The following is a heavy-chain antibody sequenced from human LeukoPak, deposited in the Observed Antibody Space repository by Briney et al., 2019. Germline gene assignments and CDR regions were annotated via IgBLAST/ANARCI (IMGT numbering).Heavy chain of an antibody. V-gene: IGHV4-31*03. CDR3: ARTIPIFGALGYFDY. D-gene: IGHD3-3*01. CDR2: IYYSGNT. Sequence: NPSETLSLTCTVSGTSISSGAYSWSWVRQHPGKGLEWIAYIYYSGNTYYNPSLKRRVTISVDTSKNQFSLKLSSVTAADTAVYSCARTIPIFGALGYFDYWGQGTLVTVSS. CDR1: GTSISSGAYS. J-gene: IGHJ4*02.